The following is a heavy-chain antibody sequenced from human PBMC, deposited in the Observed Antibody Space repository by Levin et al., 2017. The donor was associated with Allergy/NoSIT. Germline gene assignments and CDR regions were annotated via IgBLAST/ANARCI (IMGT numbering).Heavy chain of an antibody. J-gene: IGHJ3*02. CDR3: AVFSLRYGAFDI. D-gene: IGHD4-17*01. Sequence: NAGGSLRLSCAMYGGSFGGYYWSWLRQPPGKGLEWIGEINHRGSTTYNPSLKSRVTISIDTSRNQFSVKLNSVTAADTAVYYCAVFSLRYGAFDIWGQGTMVTVSS. V-gene: IGHV4-34*01. CDR2: INHRGST. CDR1: GGSFGGYY.